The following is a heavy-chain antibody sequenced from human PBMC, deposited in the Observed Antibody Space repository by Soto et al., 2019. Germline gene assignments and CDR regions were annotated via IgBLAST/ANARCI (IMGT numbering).Heavy chain of an antibody. Sequence: PGGSLRLSCAASGFTFSASWMNWVRQAPGKGLEWVAYISADGRETKHVDSVKGRFTISRDNAKNSLYLQMNSLRVEDTAVYYCARKPRLLELWGQGTLVTVSS. CDR2: ISADGRET. J-gene: IGHJ4*02. D-gene: IGHD6-6*01. V-gene: IGHV3-7*01. CDR3: ARKPRLLEL. CDR1: GFTFSASW.